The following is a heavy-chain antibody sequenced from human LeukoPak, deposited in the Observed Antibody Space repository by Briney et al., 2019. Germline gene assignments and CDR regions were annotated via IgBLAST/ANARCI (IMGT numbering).Heavy chain of an antibody. V-gene: IGHV4-30-2*01. D-gene: IGHD3-9*01. J-gene: IGHJ6*02. CDR1: GGSISSGGYS. Sequence: PSETLSLTCAVSGGSISSGGYSWSWIRQPPGKGLEWIGYIYHSGSTYYNPSLKSRVTISVDRSKNQFSLKLSSVTAADTAVYYCARDFYDILTGSYYYGMDVWGLGTTVTVSS. CDR2: IYHSGST. CDR3: ARDFYDILTGSYYYGMDV.